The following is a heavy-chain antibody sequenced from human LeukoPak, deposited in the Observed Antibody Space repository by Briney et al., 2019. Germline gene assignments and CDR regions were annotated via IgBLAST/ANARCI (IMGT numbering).Heavy chain of an antibody. D-gene: IGHD6-13*01. Sequence: GESLKISCKGSGYSFTSCWIGWVRQMPGKGLEWMGIIYPGDSDTRYSPSFQGQVTISADKSISTAYLQWSSLKASDTAMYYCAVSSSWYWGRFGDAFDIWGQGTMVTVSS. CDR3: AVSSSWYWGRFGDAFDI. J-gene: IGHJ3*02. CDR1: GYSFTSCW. CDR2: IYPGDSDT. V-gene: IGHV5-51*01.